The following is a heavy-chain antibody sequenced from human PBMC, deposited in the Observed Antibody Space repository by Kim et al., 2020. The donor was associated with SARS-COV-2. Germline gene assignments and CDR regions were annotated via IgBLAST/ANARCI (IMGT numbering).Heavy chain of an antibody. Sequence: SETLSLTCTVSGGSISSYYWSWIRQPPGKGLEWIGYIYYSGSTNYNPSLKSRVTISVDTSKNQFSLKLSSVTAADTAVYYCARDGGWYGGRDNYYYYYGMDVWGQGTTVTVSS. CDR1: GGSISSYY. CDR3: ARDGGWYGGRDNYYYYYGMDV. D-gene: IGHD6-19*01. V-gene: IGHV4-59*01. CDR2: IYYSGST. J-gene: IGHJ6*02.